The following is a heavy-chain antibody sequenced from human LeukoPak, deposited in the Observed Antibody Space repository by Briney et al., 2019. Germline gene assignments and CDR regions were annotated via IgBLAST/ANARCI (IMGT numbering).Heavy chain of an antibody. J-gene: IGHJ5*02. CDR1: GFTFDDYA. Sequence: PGGSLRLSCAASGFTFDDYAMHWVRQAPGKGLEWVSGISWNSGSIGYADSVKGRFTISRDNAKNSLYLQMHSLRAEDTALYYCAKDISKYYYDSSGYPFFDPWGQGTLVTVSS. CDR3: AKDISKYYYDSSGYPFFDP. D-gene: IGHD3-22*01. V-gene: IGHV3-9*01. CDR2: ISWNSGSI.